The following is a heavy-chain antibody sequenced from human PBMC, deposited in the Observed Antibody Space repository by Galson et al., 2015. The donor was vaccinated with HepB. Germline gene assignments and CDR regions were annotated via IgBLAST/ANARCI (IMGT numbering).Heavy chain of an antibody. CDR2: ISGSAGTT. D-gene: IGHD3-10*01. J-gene: IGHJ6*04. CDR1: GFTLTSYA. Sequence: SLRLSCAASGFTLTSYAMSWVRQAPGKGLEWVSAISGSAGTTYYADSVKGRFTISRDNSKATLFLQMSSLRAEDTAVYYCAIGPILLSFMDVWGEGTTVTVSP. CDR3: AIGPILLSFMDV. V-gene: IGHV3-23*01.